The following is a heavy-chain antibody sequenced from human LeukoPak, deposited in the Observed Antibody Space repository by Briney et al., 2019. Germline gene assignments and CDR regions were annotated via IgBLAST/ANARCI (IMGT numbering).Heavy chain of an antibody. V-gene: IGHV5-51*01. Sequence: GESLKISCKGSGYSFTNYWIAWVRQMPGKGLEWMGIIYPGDSDTRYSPSFQGQVTISADKSISTAYLQWSSLKASDTAMYYCARYDSGYYYLLRHWGQGTLVTVSS. CDR1: GYSFTNYW. CDR3: ARYDSGYYYLLRH. J-gene: IGHJ4*02. CDR2: IYPGDSDT. D-gene: IGHD3-22*01.